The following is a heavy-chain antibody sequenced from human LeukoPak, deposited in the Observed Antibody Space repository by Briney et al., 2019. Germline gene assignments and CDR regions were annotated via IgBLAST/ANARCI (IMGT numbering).Heavy chain of an antibody. Sequence: GGSLRLSCAASGFTVSNYYMNWVRQAPGKGLEWVFVFYVGGPTYYAASVQGRFTISRDNSKNTVHLQMNSLRAEDTAVYYCARGAGWNFYEYWGHGTLVTVSS. J-gene: IGHJ4*01. CDR2: FYVGGPT. D-gene: IGHD6-19*01. CDR1: GFTVSNYY. V-gene: IGHV3-53*05. CDR3: ARGAGWNFYEY.